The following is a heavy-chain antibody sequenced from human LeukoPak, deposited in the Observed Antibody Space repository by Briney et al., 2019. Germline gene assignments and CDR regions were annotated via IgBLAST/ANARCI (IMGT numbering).Heavy chain of an antibody. CDR2: IYYSGST. CDR1: GGSISGYY. D-gene: IGHD1-26*01. V-gene: IGHV4-59*08. Sequence: SETLSLTCTVSGGSISGYYWSWFRQPPGKGLEWIGYIYYSGSTNYNPSLKSRVTISVDTSKNQFSLKLSSVTAADTAVYYCARGARGSYSYWGQGTLVTVSS. CDR3: ARGARGSYSY. J-gene: IGHJ4*02.